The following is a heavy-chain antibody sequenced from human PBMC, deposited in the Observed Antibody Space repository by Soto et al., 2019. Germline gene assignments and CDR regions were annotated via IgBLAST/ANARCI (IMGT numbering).Heavy chain of an antibody. D-gene: IGHD2-2*01. CDR3: AGTLIESTREVDR. V-gene: IGHV3-21*01. CDR1: GFTLSNYN. CDR2: ISDSGNYI. J-gene: IGHJ5*02. Sequence: PGGSLRLSCAASGFTLSNYNMNWVRQAPGKGLEWVSSISDSGNYIHYADSVQGRFTISRDIGENSLYLQMHSLRAEDTAVYYCAGTLIESTREVDRWGQGTLVTVSS.